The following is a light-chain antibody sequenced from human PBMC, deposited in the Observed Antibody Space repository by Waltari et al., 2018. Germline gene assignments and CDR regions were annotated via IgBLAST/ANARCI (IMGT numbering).Light chain of an antibody. CDR2: DAS. CDR1: QPITNY. Sequence: DIQLTQSPSSLSASVGDRVTITCQASQPITNYLNWYQQKPGKAPELLIYDASKLQTGVPSRFSGSQSGTEFSFTIGSLQPEDAATYYCQRYDNLPVFAFGPGTKVNVK. J-gene: IGKJ3*01. CDR3: QRYDNLPVFA. V-gene: IGKV1-33*01.